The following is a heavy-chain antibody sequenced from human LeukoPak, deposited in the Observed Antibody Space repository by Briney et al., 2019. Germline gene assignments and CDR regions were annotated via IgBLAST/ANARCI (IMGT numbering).Heavy chain of an antibody. V-gene: IGHV4-34*01. CDR3: ARNRLGRYCSGGSCLDYGYFDY. J-gene: IGHJ4*02. CDR1: GGSFSGYY. Sequence: SETLSLTCAVYGGSFSGYYWSWIRQPPGKGLEWIGEINHSGSTNYNPSLKSRVTISVDTSKNQFSLKLNSVTAADTAVYYCARNRLGRYCSGGSCLDYGYFDYWGQGTLVTVSS. D-gene: IGHD2-15*01. CDR2: INHSGST.